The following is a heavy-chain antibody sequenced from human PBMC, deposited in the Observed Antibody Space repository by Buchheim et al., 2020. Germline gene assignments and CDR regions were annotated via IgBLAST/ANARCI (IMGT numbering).Heavy chain of an antibody. J-gene: IGHJ6*02. V-gene: IGHV3-48*03. CDR1: GFTFSSYE. D-gene: IGHD6-13*01. Sequence: EVQLVESGGGLVQPGGSLRLPCAASGFTFSSYEMNWVRQAPGKGLEWVSYISSSGSTIYYADSVKGRFTISRDNAKNSLYLQMNSLRAEDTAVYYCARDRGIAAAGTSYYYGMDVWGQGTT. CDR2: ISSSGSTI. CDR3: ARDRGIAAAGTSYYYGMDV.